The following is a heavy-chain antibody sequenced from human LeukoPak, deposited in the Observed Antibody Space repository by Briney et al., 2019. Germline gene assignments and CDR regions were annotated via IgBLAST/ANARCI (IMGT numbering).Heavy chain of an antibody. D-gene: IGHD6-13*01. V-gene: IGHV4-59*01. CDR3: ARRHTSSWFFDY. CDR1: GGSISSYY. Sequence: PSETLSLTCTVSGGSISSYYSSWIRRPPGQGLEWIGYVYYSGSTNYNPSLKSRVTISVDTSKNQFSLKLSSVTAADTAVYYCARRHTSSWFFDYWGQGTLATVSS. CDR2: VYYSGST. J-gene: IGHJ4*02.